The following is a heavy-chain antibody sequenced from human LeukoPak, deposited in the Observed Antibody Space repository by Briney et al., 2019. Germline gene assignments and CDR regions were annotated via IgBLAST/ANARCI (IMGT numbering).Heavy chain of an antibody. J-gene: IGHJ4*02. CDR2: INPSGGST. Sequence: PWASVKVSCKASGYTFTSYYMHWVRQAPGQGLEWMGIINPSGGSTSYAQKFQGRVTMTRDTSTSTVYMELSSLKSEDTAVYYCAREGVNTAFDYWGQGTLVTVSS. V-gene: IGHV1-46*01. CDR3: AREGVNTAFDY. CDR1: GYTFTSYY. D-gene: IGHD5-18*01.